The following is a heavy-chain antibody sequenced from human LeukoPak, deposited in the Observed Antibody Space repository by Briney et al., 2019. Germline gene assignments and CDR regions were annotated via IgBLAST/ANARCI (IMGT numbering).Heavy chain of an antibody. CDR1: GGSFSGYY. V-gene: IGHV4-31*11. D-gene: IGHD2-21*01. CDR2: IYYSGST. CDR3: ARVIEAWFDP. J-gene: IGHJ5*02. Sequence: PSETLSLTCAVYGGSFSGYYWSWIRQHPGKGLEWIGYIYYSGSTYYNPSLKSRVTISVDTSKNQFSLKLSSVTAADTAVYYCARVIEAWFDPWGQGTLVTVSS.